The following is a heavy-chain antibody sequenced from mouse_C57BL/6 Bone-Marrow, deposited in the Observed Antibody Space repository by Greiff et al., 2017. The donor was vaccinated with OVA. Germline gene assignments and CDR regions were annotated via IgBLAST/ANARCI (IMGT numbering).Heavy chain of an antibody. J-gene: IGHJ4*01. Sequence: QVQLQQPGAELVRPGTSVKLSCKASGYTFTSYWMHWVKQRPGQGLEWIGVIDPSDSYTNYNQKFKGKATLTVDTSSSTAYMQLSSLTSEDSAVYYSARVHYNGSRGYAMDYWGQGTSVTVSS. CDR1: GYTFTSYW. V-gene: IGHV1-59*01. CDR3: ARVHYNGSRGYAMDY. D-gene: IGHD1-1*01. CDR2: IDPSDSYT.